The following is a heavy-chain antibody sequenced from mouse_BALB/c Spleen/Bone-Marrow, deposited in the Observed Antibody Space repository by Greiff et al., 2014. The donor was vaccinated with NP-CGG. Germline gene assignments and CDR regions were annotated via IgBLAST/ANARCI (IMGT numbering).Heavy chain of an antibody. D-gene: IGHD1-1*01. J-gene: IGHJ2*01. Sequence: VKLMESGPGLVTPAQTLTISCTASGFSFTDYGVTWIRQPPGKGLEWVGAVSGGGITYYDSTLKSRLSITKDSSKSQVFLKMNSLQTNDTAVCYCAILDTTVVVNYWGQGTTLTVSS. CDR3: AILDTTVVVNY. CDR2: VSGGGIT. CDR1: GFSFTDYG. V-gene: IGHV2-6-5*01.